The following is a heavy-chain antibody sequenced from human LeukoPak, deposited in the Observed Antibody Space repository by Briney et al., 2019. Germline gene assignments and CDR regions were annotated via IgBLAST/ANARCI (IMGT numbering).Heavy chain of an antibody. V-gene: IGHV4-39*02. CDR3: ARGLVESGHAWFDP. J-gene: IGHJ5*02. D-gene: IGHD2-2*01. CDR2: IYHSGST. Sequence: SETLSLTCTVSGGSISSSSYYWGWIRQPPGQGLEWIGSIYHSGSTYYHPSLKSRVAISIDTSKNYFSLKVNSVTAADTAVYYCARGLVESGHAWFDPWGQGTLVTVSS. CDR1: GGSISSSSYY.